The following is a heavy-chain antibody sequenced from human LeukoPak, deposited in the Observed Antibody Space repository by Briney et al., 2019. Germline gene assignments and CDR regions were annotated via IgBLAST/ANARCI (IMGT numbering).Heavy chain of an antibody. CDR1: GGSFSGYY. CDR3: ARGPRYYDILTGYRSYYYFDY. CDR2: INHSGST. D-gene: IGHD3-9*01. Sequence: SETLSLTCAVYGGSFSGYYWSWIRQPPGKGLEWIGEINHSGSTNYNPSPKSRVTISVDTSKNQFSLKLSSVTAADTAVYYCARGPRYYDILTGYRSYYYFDYWGQGTLVTVSS. V-gene: IGHV4-34*01. J-gene: IGHJ4*02.